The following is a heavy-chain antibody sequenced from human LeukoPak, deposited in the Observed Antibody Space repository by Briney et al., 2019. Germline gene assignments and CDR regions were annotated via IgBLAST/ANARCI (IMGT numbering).Heavy chain of an antibody. CDR3: ARVADDYFDY. CDR2: INQTGSEK. Sequence: GGSLRLSCAASGFTFSSYAMHWVRQAPGKGLEWVANINQTGSEKYFVDSVKGRFTISRDNAKNLLYLQMNSLRAEDTAVYYCARVADDYFDYWGQGTLVTVSS. D-gene: IGHD6-19*01. J-gene: IGHJ4*02. CDR1: GFTFSSYA. V-gene: IGHV3-7*01.